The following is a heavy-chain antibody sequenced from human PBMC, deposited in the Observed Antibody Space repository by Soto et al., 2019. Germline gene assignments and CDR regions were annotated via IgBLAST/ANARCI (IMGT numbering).Heavy chain of an antibody. Sequence: GVPLKISCKGSGYSFTSYWISWVRQMPGKGLEWMGRIDPSDSYTNYSPSFQGHVTISADKSISTAYLQWSSLKASDTAMYYCARPILTGYHAFDIWGQGTMVTVSS. CDR3: ARPILTGYHAFDI. CDR2: IDPSDSYT. CDR1: GYSFTSYW. D-gene: IGHD3-9*01. J-gene: IGHJ3*02. V-gene: IGHV5-10-1*01.